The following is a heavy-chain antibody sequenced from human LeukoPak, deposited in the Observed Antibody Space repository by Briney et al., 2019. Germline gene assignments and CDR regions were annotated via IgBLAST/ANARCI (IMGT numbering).Heavy chain of an antibody. CDR1: GFTFSSYW. D-gene: IGHD1-26*01. CDR2: IEQDGSEK. J-gene: IGHJ1*01. Sequence: PGGSLRLSCAASGFTFSSYWMSWVRQAPGKGLEWVANIEQDGSEKYYVDSVKGRFTISRDNAKNSLYLQMNSLRAEDTAVYYCARDRGNSGSYKIVKYFQHWGQGTLVTVSS. V-gene: IGHV3-7*03. CDR3: ARDRGNSGSYKIVKYFQH.